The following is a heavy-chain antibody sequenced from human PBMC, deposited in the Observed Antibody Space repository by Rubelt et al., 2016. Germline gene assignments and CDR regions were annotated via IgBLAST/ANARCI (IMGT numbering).Heavy chain of an antibody. CDR3: RITIIRGVIPFDY. V-gene: IGHV4-34*01. CDR1: GGSFSDYY. Sequence: QVQLQQWGARLLKPSETLSLTCAVYGGSFSDYYWSWIRQPPGKGLEWIGEINHSGRTNYNPSLKSRVTISVDTSKDQFSLKLNAVTAADTAVYYCRITIIRGVIPFDYWGQGTLVTVSS. CDR2: INHSGRT. D-gene: IGHD3-10*01. J-gene: IGHJ4*02.